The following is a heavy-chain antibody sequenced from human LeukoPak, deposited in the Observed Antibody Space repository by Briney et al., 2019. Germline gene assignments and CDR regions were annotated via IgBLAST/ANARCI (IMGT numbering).Heavy chain of an antibody. D-gene: IGHD2-2*01. Sequence: GGSLRLSCAASGFTFSNYAIHWVRQAPGKGLEWAALISKDGTGTYYPDSAKGRFTISRDNSKNTLYLQMNSLRTEDTAMYYCAILGYSSSVFDCWGQGTLVTVSS. CDR2: ISKDGTGT. CDR1: GFTFSNYA. V-gene: IGHV3-30-3*01. CDR3: AILGYSSSVFDC. J-gene: IGHJ4*02.